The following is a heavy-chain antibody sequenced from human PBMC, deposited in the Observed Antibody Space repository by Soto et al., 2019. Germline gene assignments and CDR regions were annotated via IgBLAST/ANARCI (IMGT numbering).Heavy chain of an antibody. V-gene: IGHV4-31*03. CDR3: AREFARSTYLEWQTDNWFDP. Sequence: SETLSLTCTVSGGSISSGGYYWSWIRQHPGKGLEWIGYIYYSGSTYYNPSLKSRVTISVDTSKNQFSLKLSSVTAADTAVYYCAREFARSTYLEWQTDNWFDPWGQGTLVTVSS. D-gene: IGHD3-3*01. CDR2: IYYSGST. J-gene: IGHJ5*02. CDR1: GGSISSGGYY.